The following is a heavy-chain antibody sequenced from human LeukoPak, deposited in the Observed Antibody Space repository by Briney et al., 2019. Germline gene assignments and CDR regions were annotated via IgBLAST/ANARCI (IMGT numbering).Heavy chain of an antibody. V-gene: IGHV1-69*01. Sequence: GASVNVSCKSSVGTFSSYAISWVRQAPGQGLEWMGGIIPIFGTANYAQKFQGRVTITADESTSTAYMELSSLRSDDTAVYYCARAPPSRYCSSTSCFSYYFDYWGQGTLVTVSS. D-gene: IGHD2-2*01. CDR3: ARAPPSRYCSSTSCFSYYFDY. CDR1: VGTFSSYA. CDR2: IIPIFGTA. J-gene: IGHJ4*02.